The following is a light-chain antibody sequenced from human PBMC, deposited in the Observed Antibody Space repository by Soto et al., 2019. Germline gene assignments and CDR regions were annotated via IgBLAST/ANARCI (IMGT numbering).Light chain of an antibody. CDR1: QSVSNY. CDR3: QQYGSSPGT. V-gene: IGKV3-20*01. J-gene: IGKJ4*01. Sequence: EIVLTQSPGTLSLSPGERATLSCRASQSVSNYLAWYQQKRGQAPRLLISGSSSRATGIPDRFSGSGSGTDFTLTISRLEPEDFAVYYCQQYGSSPGTFGGGTKVEIK. CDR2: GSS.